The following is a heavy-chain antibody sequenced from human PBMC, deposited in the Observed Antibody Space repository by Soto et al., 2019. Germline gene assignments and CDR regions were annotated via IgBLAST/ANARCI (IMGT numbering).Heavy chain of an antibody. CDR3: TTGRGGSAYVPGAY. Sequence: EVQLVESGGGLVKPGGSLRLSCAASGFSFTSAWMNWVRQIPGKGLEWVGRIKTNIDGGATDSSATVKGRFTISRDDSKDTVYLQMNSLKTEDTAVYYWTTGRGGSAYVPGAYWGQGALVTVSS. CDR2: IKTNIDGGAT. CDR1: GFSFTSAW. D-gene: IGHD5-12*01. V-gene: IGHV3-15*07. J-gene: IGHJ4*02.